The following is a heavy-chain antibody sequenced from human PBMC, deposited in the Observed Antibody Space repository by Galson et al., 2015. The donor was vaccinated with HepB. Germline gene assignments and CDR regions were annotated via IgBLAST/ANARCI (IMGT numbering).Heavy chain of an antibody. Sequence: SETLSLTCAVYGGSFGTYYWAWIRQPPGKGMEWIGEVRHNGNTYYKASLKSRVTVSLATSKSQFSLRLKSMTAADAAIYYCARGVVQWTTWRYWFDSWSQGAPVIVSS. CDR1: GGSFGTYY. CDR3: ARGVVQWTTWRYWFDS. V-gene: IGHV4-34*01. CDR2: VRHNGNT. J-gene: IGHJ5*01. D-gene: IGHD1-26*01.